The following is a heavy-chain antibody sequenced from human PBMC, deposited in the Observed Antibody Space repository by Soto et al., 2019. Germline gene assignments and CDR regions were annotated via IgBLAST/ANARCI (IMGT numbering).Heavy chain of an antibody. Sequence: TLSLTWSVSGGSVSSDWWSWIRQPPGKGLEWIGYIYYAAYNNYNTILKSRVTISGDHSQSQVSLKLNSVNTADTDVYYCGRWDSNWFDPWGQGVLVTVYS. V-gene: IGHV4-59*02. CDR3: GRWDSNWFDP. CDR1: GGSVSSDW. CDR2: IYYAAYN. J-gene: IGHJ5*02. D-gene: IGHD1-26*01.